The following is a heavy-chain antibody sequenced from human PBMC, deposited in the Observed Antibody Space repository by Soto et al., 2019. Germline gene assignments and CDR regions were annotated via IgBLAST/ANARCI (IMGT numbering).Heavy chain of an antibody. Sequence: PSETLSHTCIVSGGSISSVDYYWSLIRQPPGKGLEWIGYIFYSGSTNYSTSLRSRVTISVDTSKNQFSLELSSVTAADTAVYYCARTSGYDSSGPSPPKGCFQHWGQRTLVTVSS. CDR2: IFYSGST. J-gene: IGHJ1*01. CDR3: ARTSGYDSSGPSPPKGCFQH. D-gene: IGHD3-22*01. V-gene: IGHV4-61*08. CDR1: GGSISSVDYY.